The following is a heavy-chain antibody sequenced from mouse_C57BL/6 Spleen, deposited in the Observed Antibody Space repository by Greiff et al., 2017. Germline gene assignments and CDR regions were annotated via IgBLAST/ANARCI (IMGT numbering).Heavy chain of an antibody. CDR3: TTHAGTWFAY. Sequence: EVQLQQSGAELVRPGASVKLSCTASGFNIKDDYMHWVKQRPEQGLEWIGWIDPENGDTEYASKFQGKATITADTSSNTAYLQLSSLTSEVTAVYYCTTHAGTWFAYWGQGTLVTVSA. D-gene: IGHD4-1*01. CDR2: IDPENGDT. CDR1: GFNIKDDY. V-gene: IGHV14-4*01. J-gene: IGHJ3*01.